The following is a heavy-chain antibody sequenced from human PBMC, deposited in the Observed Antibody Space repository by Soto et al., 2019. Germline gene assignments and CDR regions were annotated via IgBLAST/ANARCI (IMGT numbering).Heavy chain of an antibody. CDR3: ARQRPVAGNHWTDDY. Sequence: EVQLLESGGGLVQPGGSLRLSCAASGFTFTNYAMSWVRQAPGKGLEWVSAIKSGGGTTYYADSMKGRFTITRDNPKNTLYRQIYSLRVEDTAVYYCARQRPVAGNHWTDDYGGQGTLVTVSS. CDR2: IKSGGGTT. V-gene: IGHV3-23*01. CDR1: GFTFTNYA. D-gene: IGHD1-1*01. J-gene: IGHJ4*02.